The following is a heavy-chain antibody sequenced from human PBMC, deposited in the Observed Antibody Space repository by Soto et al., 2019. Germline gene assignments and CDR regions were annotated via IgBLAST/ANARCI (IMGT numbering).Heavy chain of an antibody. V-gene: IGHV3-23*01. D-gene: IGHD2-2*01. CDR3: AKAAKGYCSSPSCYASLAY. J-gene: IGHJ4*02. CDR1: GGTCSSYA. CDR2: ISGSGGST. Sequence: TGGSLRLSCAASGGTCSSYARSWVRQAPGKGLEWVSAISGSGGSTYYADSVKGRFTISRDNSKNTLYLQMNSLRAEDTAVYYCAKAAKGYCSSPSCYASLAYWGQGTLVPVSS.